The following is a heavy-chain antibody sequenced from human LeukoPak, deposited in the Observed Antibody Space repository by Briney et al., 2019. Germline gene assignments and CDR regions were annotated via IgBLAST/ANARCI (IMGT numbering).Heavy chain of an antibody. CDR2: ISGSDETI. Sequence: GGSLRLSCAASGFTFSSSGMSWVRQAPGKGLEWVSSISGSDETIYYADSVKGRFTISRDNAKNSLYLQMNSLRVEDTAFYYCAKDNRRHYTSGPNPDSLHWGQGALVTASS. V-gene: IGHV3-23*01. D-gene: IGHD6-19*01. CDR3: AKDNRRHYTSGPNPDSLH. J-gene: IGHJ4*02. CDR1: GFTFSSSG.